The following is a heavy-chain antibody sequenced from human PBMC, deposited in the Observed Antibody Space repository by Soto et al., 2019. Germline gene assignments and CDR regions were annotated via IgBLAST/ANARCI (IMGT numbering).Heavy chain of an antibody. CDR3: HSLALRKHNLFAP. J-gene: IGHJ5*02. D-gene: IGHD3-3*02. CDR1: GDSIISSDFY. Sequence: SETLSLTCTVSGDSIISSDFYWGWVRQPPGKGLEWIGSIFYLGSSYYNPSLKSRVTMSVDTSKNQFSLRLRSVTAADTALCAIHSLALRKHNLFAPWGQGIMVPVSS. CDR2: IFYLGSS. V-gene: IGHV4-39*01.